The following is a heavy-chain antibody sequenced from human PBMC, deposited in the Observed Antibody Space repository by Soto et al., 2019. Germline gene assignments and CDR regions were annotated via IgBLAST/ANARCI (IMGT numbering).Heavy chain of an antibody. CDR2: ISYGGSNK. CDR1: GFTFSSYG. D-gene: IGHD4-17*01. J-gene: IGHJ3*02. CDR3: AKLSISIDYGDSYDAFDI. Sequence: PGGSLRLSCAASGFTFSSYGMHWVRQAPGKGLEWVAVISYGGSNKYYADSVKGRFTISRDNSKNTLYLQMNSLRAEDTVVYYCAKLSISIDYGDSYDAFDIWGQGTMVTVSS. V-gene: IGHV3-30*18.